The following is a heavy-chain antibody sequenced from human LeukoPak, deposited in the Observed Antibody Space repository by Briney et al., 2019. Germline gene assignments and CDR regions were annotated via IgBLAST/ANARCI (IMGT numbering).Heavy chain of an antibody. CDR3: AIRYCSSTSCPFDP. CDR1: GFTFSSYW. D-gene: IGHD2-2*01. Sequence: GGSLRLSCTASGFTFSSYWMHRVRQAPGKGLVWVSRINSDGSSTSYADSVKGRFTISRDNAKNTLYLQMNSLRAEDTAVYYCAIRYCSSTSCPFDPWGQGTLVTVSS. V-gene: IGHV3-74*01. J-gene: IGHJ5*02. CDR2: INSDGSST.